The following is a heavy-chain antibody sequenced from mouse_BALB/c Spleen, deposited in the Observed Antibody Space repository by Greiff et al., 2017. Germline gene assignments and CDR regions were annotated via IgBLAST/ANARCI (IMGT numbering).Heavy chain of an antibody. CDR1: GFSLTSYG. D-gene: IGHD3-3*01. J-gene: IGHJ3*01. CDR2: IWAGGST. CDR3: ARDKGRWFAY. Sequence: VKLQESGPGLVAPSQSLSITCTVSGFSLTSYGVHWVRQPPGKGLEWLGVIWAGGSTNYNSALMSRLSISKDNSKSQVFLKMNSLQTDDTAMYYCARDKGRWFAYWGQGTLVTVSA. V-gene: IGHV2-9*02.